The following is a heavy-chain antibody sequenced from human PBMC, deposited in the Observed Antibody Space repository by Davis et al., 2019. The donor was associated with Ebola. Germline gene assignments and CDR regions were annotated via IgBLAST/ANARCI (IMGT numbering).Heavy chain of an antibody. CDR3: ARDLGDSSGYYYHTLDY. J-gene: IGHJ4*02. D-gene: IGHD3-22*01. V-gene: IGHV3-48*02. Sequence: GGSLRLSCAASGFTFSSYSMNWVRQAPGKGLEWVSYISSSSSTIYYAASVKGRFTISRDNAKNSLYLQMNSLGDEDTAVYYCARDLGDSSGYYYHTLDYWGQGTLVTVSS. CDR2: ISSSSSTI. CDR1: GFTFSSYS.